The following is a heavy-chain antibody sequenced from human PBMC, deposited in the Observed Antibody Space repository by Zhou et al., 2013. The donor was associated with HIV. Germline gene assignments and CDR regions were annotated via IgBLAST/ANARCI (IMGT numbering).Heavy chain of an antibody. D-gene: IGHD1-26*01. CDR1: GFTLSELS. V-gene: IGHV1-24*01. Sequence: QVQLTQSGAEVKKPGASVKLSCKISGFTLSELSIHWVRQAPGKGLEWLGRLDFENVDVVYAQTFQGRIALTGDTPTDTAYMDLSSLRSEDTAVHYCATARGSGSYWYFDLWGRGTLVTVSS. J-gene: IGHJ2*01. CDR2: LDFENVDV. CDR3: ATARGSGSYWYFDL.